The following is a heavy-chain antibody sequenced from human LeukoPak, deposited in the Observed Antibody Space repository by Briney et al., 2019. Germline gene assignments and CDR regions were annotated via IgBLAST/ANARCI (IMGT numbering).Heavy chain of an antibody. V-gene: IGHV1-46*01. Sequence: GASVKVSCKASGYTFTSYGISWVRQAPGQGLEWMGIINPSGGSTSYAQKFQGRVTMTRDTSTSTVYMELSSLRSEDTAVYYCARENSWEVAFDYWGQGTLVTVSS. J-gene: IGHJ4*02. CDR3: ARENSWEVAFDY. CDR2: INPSGGST. CDR1: GYTFTSYG. D-gene: IGHD6-13*01.